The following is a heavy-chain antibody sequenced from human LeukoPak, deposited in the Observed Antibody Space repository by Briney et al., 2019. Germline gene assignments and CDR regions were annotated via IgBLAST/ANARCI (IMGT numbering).Heavy chain of an antibody. CDR1: GFTFISYG. CDR2: IRYDGSNK. Sequence: PGGSLRLSCAASGFTFISYGMHWVRQAPGKGLEWVAFIRYDGSNKYYVDSVKGRFTISRGNSKNTLYLQMNSLRAEDTAVYYCAKDPGESYPQYFHHWGQGTLVTVSS. J-gene: IGHJ1*01. CDR3: AKDPGESYPQYFHH. D-gene: IGHD3-10*01. V-gene: IGHV3-30*02.